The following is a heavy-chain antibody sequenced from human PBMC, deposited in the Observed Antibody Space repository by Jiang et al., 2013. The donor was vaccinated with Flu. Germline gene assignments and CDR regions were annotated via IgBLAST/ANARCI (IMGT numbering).Heavy chain of an antibody. J-gene: IGHJ4*02. CDR1: GYSISSGYY. CDR3: ARDGYYDSSGYLLTFLQGYFDY. D-gene: IGHD3-22*01. V-gene: IGHV4-38-2*02. Sequence: GPGLVKPSETLSLTCTVSGYSISSGYYWGWIRQPPGKGLEWIGSIYHSGSTYYNPSLKSRVTISVDTSKNQFSLKLSSVTAADTAVYYCARDGYYDSSGYLLTFLQGYFDYWGQGTLVTVSS. CDR2: IYHSGST.